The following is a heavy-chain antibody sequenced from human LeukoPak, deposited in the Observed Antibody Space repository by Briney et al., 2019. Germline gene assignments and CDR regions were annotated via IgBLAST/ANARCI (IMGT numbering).Heavy chain of an antibody. CDR1: GGSFSGYY. CDR3: ASWTQYYDDAFDI. CDR2: VNNSGNT. J-gene: IGHJ3*02. V-gene: IGHV4-34*01. Sequence: AETLSLTCTVHGGSFSGYYWSWIRQSPGKGLEWIGEVNNSGNTKSNASLKSRVTVSLDKSENQLSLRLSSVTAADTAVYYCASWTQYYDDAFDIWGQGTMVTVSS. D-gene: IGHD3-22*01.